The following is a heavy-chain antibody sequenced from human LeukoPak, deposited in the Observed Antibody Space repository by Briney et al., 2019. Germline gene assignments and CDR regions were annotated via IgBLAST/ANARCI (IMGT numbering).Heavy chain of an antibody. Sequence: PSETLSLTRTVSGGSISSYYWSWLRQPPGKGLEWIGYIYYSGSTNYNPSLKSRVTISVDTSKNQFSLKLSSVTAADTAVYYCARGGSYYNNNWFDPWGQGTLVTVSS. CDR3: ARGGSYYNNNWFDP. D-gene: IGHD3-10*01. J-gene: IGHJ5*02. V-gene: IGHV4-59*01. CDR1: GGSISSYY. CDR2: IYYSGST.